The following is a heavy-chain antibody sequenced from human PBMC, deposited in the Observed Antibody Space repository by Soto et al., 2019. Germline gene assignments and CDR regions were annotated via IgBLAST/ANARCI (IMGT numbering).Heavy chain of an antibody. CDR3: AERYRYWYFDL. CDR2: IYYSGST. Sequence: SETLSLTCTFARDSITSIISYRVWIRQPPGKGLEWIGSIYYSGSTYYNPSLKSRVTISVDTSKNQFSLKLSSVTAADTAVYYCAERYRYWYFDLWGRGTLVTVS. J-gene: IGHJ2*01. V-gene: IGHV4-39*01. D-gene: IGHD1-1*01. CDR1: RDSITSIISY.